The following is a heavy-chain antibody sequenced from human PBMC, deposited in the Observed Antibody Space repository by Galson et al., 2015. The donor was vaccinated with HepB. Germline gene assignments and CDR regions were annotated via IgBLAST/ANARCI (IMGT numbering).Heavy chain of an antibody. Sequence: SVKVSCKASGYTFTSYYMHWVRQAPGQGLEWMGIINPSGGSTSYAQKFQGRVTMTRDTSTSTVYMELSSLRSEDTAVYYCARDTLSYIVATTYYYYYGMDVWGQGTTVTVSS. CDR2: INPSGGST. D-gene: IGHD5-12*01. V-gene: IGHV1-46*01. J-gene: IGHJ6*02. CDR3: ARDTLSYIVATTYYYYYGMDV. CDR1: GYTFTSYY.